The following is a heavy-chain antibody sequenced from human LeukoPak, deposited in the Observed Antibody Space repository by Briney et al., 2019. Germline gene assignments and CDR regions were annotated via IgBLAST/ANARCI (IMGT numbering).Heavy chain of an antibody. CDR2: ISGSGGRT. Sequence: GGSLRLSCAASGFTFSSYAMSWVRQAPGKGLEWVSGISGSGGRTYNADSVKGRFTISRDNSKNTLYLQMNSLRAEDTAVYYCARDSGPYCSGGSCYDYFDYWGQGTLVTVSS. V-gene: IGHV3-23*01. D-gene: IGHD2-15*01. CDR1: GFTFSSYA. CDR3: ARDSGPYCSGGSCYDYFDY. J-gene: IGHJ4*02.